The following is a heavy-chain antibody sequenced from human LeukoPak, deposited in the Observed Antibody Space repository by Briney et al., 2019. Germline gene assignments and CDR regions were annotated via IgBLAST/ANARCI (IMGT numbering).Heavy chain of an antibody. J-gene: IGHJ4*02. CDR1: GFTFSSYG. D-gene: IGHD1-26*01. V-gene: IGHV3-30*02. CDR3: AKPGSVGALYYFDY. Sequence: GGSLRLSCAASGFTFSSYGMHWARQAPGKGLEWVAFIRYDGSNKYYADSVKGRFTISRDNSKNTPYLQMNSLRAEDTAVYYCAKPGSVGALYYFDYWGQGTLVTVSS. CDR2: IRYDGSNK.